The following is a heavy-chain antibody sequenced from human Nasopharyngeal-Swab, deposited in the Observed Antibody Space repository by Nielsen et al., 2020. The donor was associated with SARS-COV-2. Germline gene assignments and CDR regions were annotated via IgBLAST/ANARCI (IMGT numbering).Heavy chain of an antibody. CDR2: IGAYNGNT. CDR3: ARHGVAEDY. CDR1: GYIFTSYD. J-gene: IGHJ4*02. V-gene: IGHV1-18*01. Sequence: ASVNVSCKASGYIFTSYDISWVRQARGQGLEWIGWIGAYNGNTNYAQKFQDRVTMTTDTSTSTVYMELRSLRSDDTAVYYCARHGVAEDYWGQGTLVTVSS. D-gene: IGHD3-3*01.